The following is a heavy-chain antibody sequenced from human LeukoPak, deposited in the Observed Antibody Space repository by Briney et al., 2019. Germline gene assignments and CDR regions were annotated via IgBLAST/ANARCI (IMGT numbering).Heavy chain of an antibody. CDR3: ARPEGETYTYAFDI. CDR2: IYSGGST. J-gene: IGHJ3*02. D-gene: IGHD3-16*01. V-gene: IGHV3-66*04. CDR1: GFTVSSNY. Sequence: GGSLRLSCAASGFTVSSNYTSWVRQAPGKGLEWVSVIYSGGSTYYADSVKGRFTISRDNSKNTLYLQMNSLRAGDTAVYYCARPEGETYTYAFDIWGQGTMVTVSS.